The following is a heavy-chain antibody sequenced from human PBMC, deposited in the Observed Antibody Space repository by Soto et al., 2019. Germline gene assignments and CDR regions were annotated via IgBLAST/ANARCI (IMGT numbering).Heavy chain of an antibody. CDR1: GFTFSSYS. CDR3: ARGGRAYSSSWYPMDV. Sequence: GGSLRLSCAASGFTFSSYSMNWVRQAPGKGLEWVSSISSSSSYIYYADSVKGRFTISRDNAKNSLYLQMNSLRAEDTAVYYCARGGRAYSSSWYPMDVWGQGTTVTVSS. J-gene: IGHJ6*02. D-gene: IGHD6-13*01. V-gene: IGHV3-21*01. CDR2: ISSSSSYI.